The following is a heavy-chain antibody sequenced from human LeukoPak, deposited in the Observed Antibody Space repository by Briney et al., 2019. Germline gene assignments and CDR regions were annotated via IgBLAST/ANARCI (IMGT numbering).Heavy chain of an antibody. CDR2: MSPDSGDT. CDR3: ARVRLRNGYNWFDP. J-gene: IGHJ5*02. Sequence: ASVKVSCKASGYTFTDYYINWVRQAPGQGLEWMGWMSPDSGDTGYAHKFQGRVTVTRNTSITTAYMELRSLTFEDTAVYYCARVRLRNGYNWFDPWGQGTLVTVSS. CDR1: GYTFTDYY. D-gene: IGHD3-3*01. V-gene: IGHV1-8*03.